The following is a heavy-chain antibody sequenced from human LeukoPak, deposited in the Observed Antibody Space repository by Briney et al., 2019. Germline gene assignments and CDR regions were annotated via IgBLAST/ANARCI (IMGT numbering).Heavy chain of an antibody. J-gene: IGHJ4*02. Sequence: SETLSLTCTVSGGSISSSSYYWGWIRQPPGKGLEWIGYIYYSGSTNYNPSLKSRVTISVDTSKNQFSLKLSSVTAADTAVYYCARDVGAVAGFDYWGQGTLVTVSS. V-gene: IGHV4-61*01. CDR3: ARDVGAVAGFDY. CDR1: GGSISSSSYY. D-gene: IGHD6-19*01. CDR2: IYYSGST.